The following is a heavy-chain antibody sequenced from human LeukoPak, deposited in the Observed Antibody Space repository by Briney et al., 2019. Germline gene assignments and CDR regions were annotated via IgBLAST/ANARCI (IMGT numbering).Heavy chain of an antibody. Sequence: GGSLRLSCATSGFTFSNYAMSWVRQAPGMGRVWVSAISGGGYDTFYAASVQGRRTISRDNSRNTLYLHMNILRAEDTAVYYCAKELAGTGKGVFVSWGQGTLVTVSS. CDR1: GFTFSNYA. D-gene: IGHD6-13*01. V-gene: IGHV3-23*01. J-gene: IGHJ4*02. CDR3: AKELAGTGKGVFVS. CDR2: ISGGGYDT.